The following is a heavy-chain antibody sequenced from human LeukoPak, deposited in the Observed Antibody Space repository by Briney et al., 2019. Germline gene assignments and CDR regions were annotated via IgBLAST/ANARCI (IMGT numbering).Heavy chain of an antibody. Sequence: GGSLRLSCAASGFTFSSYAMSWVRQAPGKGLEWVSAISGSGGSTYYADSVKGRFTISRDNSKDTLYLQMNSLRAEDTAVYYCAKDHFSATVYKNWGQGTLVTVSS. J-gene: IGHJ4*02. D-gene: IGHD3-3*02. CDR3: AKDHFSATVYKN. CDR1: GFTFSSYA. CDR2: ISGSGGST. V-gene: IGHV3-23*01.